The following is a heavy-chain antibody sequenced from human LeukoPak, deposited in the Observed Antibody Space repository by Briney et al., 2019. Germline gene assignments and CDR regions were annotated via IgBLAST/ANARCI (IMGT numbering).Heavy chain of an antibody. CDR2: ISNSGNTK. Sequence: PGGSLRLSCAASGFTFSNYEMNWIRQAPGKGLEWISYISNSGNTKYYADSVKGRFSISRDSANNSVYLQMNNLRAEDTAVYYCAAVIDYWGQGTLVTVSS. J-gene: IGHJ4*02. V-gene: IGHV3-48*03. CDR1: GFTFSNYE. CDR3: AAVIDY.